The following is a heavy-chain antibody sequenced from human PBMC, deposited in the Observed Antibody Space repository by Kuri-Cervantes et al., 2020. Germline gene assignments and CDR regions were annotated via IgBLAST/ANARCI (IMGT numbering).Heavy chain of an antibody. CDR1: GGSISSGGYY. CDR2: IYYSGST. CDR3: ARRCSGWSPLGY. V-gene: IGHV4-31*03. D-gene: IGHD6-19*01. J-gene: IGHJ4*02. Sequence: SETLSLTCTVSGGSISSGGYYWSWIRQHPGKGLEWIGYIYYSGSTYYNPSLKSRVTISVDTSKNQFSLKLSSVTAADTAVYYCARRCSGWSPLGYWGQGTLVTVSS.